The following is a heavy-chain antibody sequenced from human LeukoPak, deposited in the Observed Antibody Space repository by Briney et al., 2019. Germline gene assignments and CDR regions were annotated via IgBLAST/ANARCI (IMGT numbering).Heavy chain of an antibody. CDR1: GGSIRSSYYY. CDR3: ARGYYDFWSGYLSWFDP. J-gene: IGHJ5*02. D-gene: IGHD3-3*01. V-gene: IGHV4-39*07. CDR2: IYDSGST. Sequence: PSETLSLTCTVSGGSIRSSYYYWGWIRQPPGKGLEWIGSIYDSGSTYYNPSLKSRVTISVDTSKNQFSLKLSSVTAADTAVYYCARGYYDFWSGYLSWFDPWGQGTLVTVSS.